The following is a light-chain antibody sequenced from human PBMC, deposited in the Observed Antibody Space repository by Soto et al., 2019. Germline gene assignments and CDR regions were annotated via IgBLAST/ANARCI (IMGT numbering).Light chain of an antibody. CDR2: KAS. J-gene: IGKJ2*01. CDR3: QPYKSYSGT. CDR1: QSISSW. V-gene: IGKV1-5*03. Sequence: DIQMTQSPSTLSASVGDRVTITCRASQSISSWLAWYQQKPGKAPKLLIYKASSLESVVPSRFRGSGSGTELTLTISSLQPDDFATYYCQPYKSYSGTFGQGTKVDIK.